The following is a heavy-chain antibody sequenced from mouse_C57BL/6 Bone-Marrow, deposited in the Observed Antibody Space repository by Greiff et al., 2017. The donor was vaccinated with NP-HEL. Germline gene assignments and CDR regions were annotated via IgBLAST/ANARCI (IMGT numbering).Heavy chain of an antibody. CDR1: GYTFTSYG. J-gene: IGHJ1*03. CDR3: SRASYYYGSSPSYWYFDV. D-gene: IGHD1-1*01. Sequence: QVQLQQSGAELARPGASVKLSCKASGYTFTSYGISWVKQRTGQGLEWIGEIYPRSGNTYYNEKFKGKATLTADKSSSTAYMELRSLTSEDSAVYFCSRASYYYGSSPSYWYFDVWGTGTTVTVSS. CDR2: IYPRSGNT. V-gene: IGHV1-81*01.